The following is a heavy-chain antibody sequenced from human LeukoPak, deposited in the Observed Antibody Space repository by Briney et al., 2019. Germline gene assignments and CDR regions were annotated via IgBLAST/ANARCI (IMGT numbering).Heavy chain of an antibody. CDR2: INPNSGGT. CDR3: ARDFTSGYSYYYYYYTMDV. J-gene: IGHJ6*02. D-gene: IGHD3-22*01. Sequence: ASVKVSCKASGYIFIGYYIHWVRQAPGQGLEWMGRINPNSGGTNYAQNFRGRVTMTRDTSISTAYMELSRLRSDDTAVYFCARDFTSGYSYYYYYYTMDVWGQGTTVTVSS. V-gene: IGHV1-2*06. CDR1: GYIFIGYY.